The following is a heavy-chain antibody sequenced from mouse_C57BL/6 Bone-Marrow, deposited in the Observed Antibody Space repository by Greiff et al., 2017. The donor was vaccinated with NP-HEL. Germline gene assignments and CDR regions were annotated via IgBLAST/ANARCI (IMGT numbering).Heavy chain of an antibody. J-gene: IGHJ4*01. Sequence: VQLQQSGAELVKPGASVKISCKASGYAFSSYWMNWVKQRPGKGLEWIGQIYPGDGDTNYNGKFKGKATLTADKSSSTAYMQLSSLTSEDSAVYFCARSPAYYSNYEAMDYWGQGTSVTVSS. CDR3: ARSPAYYSNYEAMDY. CDR2: IYPGDGDT. V-gene: IGHV1-80*01. CDR1: GYAFSSYW. D-gene: IGHD2-5*01.